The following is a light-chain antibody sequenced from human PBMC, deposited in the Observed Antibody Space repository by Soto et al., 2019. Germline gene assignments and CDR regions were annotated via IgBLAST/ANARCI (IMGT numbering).Light chain of an antibody. V-gene: IGKV1-5*01. J-gene: IGKJ2*01. CDR3: QQYKSYPYT. CDR2: DAS. CDR1: QSISTW. Sequence: DIQITQSPATVSASVGDGVTITCRASQSISTWLAWYQQKPWKAPNRLIYDASTLESGGPSGFSGSGSGTEFPLTISSLQPDDSATYSCQQYKSYPYTFGQGTKLEI.